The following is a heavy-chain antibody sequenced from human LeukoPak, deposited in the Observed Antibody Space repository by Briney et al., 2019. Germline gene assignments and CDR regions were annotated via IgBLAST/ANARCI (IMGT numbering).Heavy chain of an antibody. CDR1: GNTFNSYD. CDR3: AREGDDSSDY. V-gene: IGHV1-18*01. CDR2: ISAYNGNT. Sequence: GASVKVSCKASGNTFNSYDINWVRQATGQGLEWMGWISAYNGNTNYAQKLQGRVTMTTDTSTSTAYMELRSLRSDDTAVYYCAREGDDSSDYWGQGTLVTVSS. J-gene: IGHJ4*02. D-gene: IGHD2-21*02.